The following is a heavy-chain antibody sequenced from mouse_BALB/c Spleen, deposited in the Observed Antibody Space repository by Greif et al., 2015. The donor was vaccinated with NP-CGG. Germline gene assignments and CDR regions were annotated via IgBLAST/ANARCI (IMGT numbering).Heavy chain of an antibody. CDR1: GFNIKDTY. Sequence: VQLQQPGAELVKPGASVKLSCTASGFNIKDTYMHWVKQRPEQGLEWIGRIDPANGNTKYDPKFQGKATITADTSSNTAYLQLSSLTSEDTAVYYCAKVLRGYAMDYWGQGTSVTVSS. V-gene: IGHV14-3*02. J-gene: IGHJ4*01. D-gene: IGHD1-1*01. CDR3: AKVLRGYAMDY. CDR2: IDPANGNT.